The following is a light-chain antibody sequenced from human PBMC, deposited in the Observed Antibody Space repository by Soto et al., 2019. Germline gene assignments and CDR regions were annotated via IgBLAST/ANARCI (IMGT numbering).Light chain of an antibody. V-gene: IGLV1-40*01. CDR1: SSNIGAGYD. CDR3: LSFDSSLSVV. Sequence: QSVLTQPPSVSGAPGQRVTISCTGSSSNIGAGYDVHWYQQLPGRAPKLLIYGTTNRPSGVPDRFSGSKSGTSASLAINGLQAEDEADYYCLSFDSSLSVVFGGGTKLTVL. CDR2: GTT. J-gene: IGLJ2*01.